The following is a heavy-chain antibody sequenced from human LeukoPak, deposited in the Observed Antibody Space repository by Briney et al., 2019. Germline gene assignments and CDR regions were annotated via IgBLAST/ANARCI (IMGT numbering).Heavy chain of an antibody. CDR2: IRSSGSTM. CDR3: AREIVVPAAIDY. CDR1: GFTFSSYS. Sequence: AGGSLRLSCAASGFTFSSYSMNWVRRAPGKGLEWLSYIRSSGSTMYYADSVKGRFTISRDNAKNSLYLQMNSLRAEDTAVYYCAREIVVPAAIDYWGQGTLVTVSS. V-gene: IGHV3-48*04. J-gene: IGHJ4*02. D-gene: IGHD2-2*01.